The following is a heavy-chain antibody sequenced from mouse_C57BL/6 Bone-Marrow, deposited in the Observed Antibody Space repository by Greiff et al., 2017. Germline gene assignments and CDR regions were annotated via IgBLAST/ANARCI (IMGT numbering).Heavy chain of an antibody. J-gene: IGHJ3*01. CDR3: ARPLVSTMVTPWFAY. Sequence: EVQLQQSVAELVRPGASVKLSCTASGFNIKNTYMHWVKQRPEQGLEWIGRIDPANGNTKYAPKFQGKAPITADPSSNTAYLQLSSLTSEDTAIYYCARPLVSTMVTPWFAYWGQGTLVTVSA. V-gene: IGHV14-3*01. CDR2: IDPANGNT. D-gene: IGHD2-2*01. CDR1: GFNIKNTY.